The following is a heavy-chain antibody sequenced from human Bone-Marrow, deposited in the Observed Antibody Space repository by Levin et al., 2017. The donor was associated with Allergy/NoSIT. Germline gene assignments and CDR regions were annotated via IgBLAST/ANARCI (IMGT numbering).Heavy chain of an antibody. CDR1: GFTFGDYA. V-gene: IGHV3-49*03. J-gene: IGHJ3*02. D-gene: IGHD6-13*01. CDR3: RAPRYAGYSSSKSGNDAFDI. Sequence: GGSLRLSCTASGFTFGDYAMSWFRQAPGKGLEWVGFIRSKAYGGTTEYAASVKGRFTISRDDSKSIAYLQMNSLKTEDTAVYYCRAPRYAGYSSSKSGNDAFDIWGQGTMVTVSS. CDR2: IRSKAYGGTT.